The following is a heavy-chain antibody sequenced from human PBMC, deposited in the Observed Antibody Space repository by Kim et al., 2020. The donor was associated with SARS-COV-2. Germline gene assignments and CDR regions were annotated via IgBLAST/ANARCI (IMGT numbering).Heavy chain of an antibody. D-gene: IGHD3-3*01. CDR3: ARRDFWSGYYDDY. V-gene: IGHV3-11*01. CDR2: ISSSGSTI. CDR1: GFTISDYY. Sequence: GGSLRLSCAASGFTISDYYMSWIRQAPGKGLEWVSYISSSGSTIYYADSVKGRFTISRDNAKNSLYLQMNSLRAEDTAVYYCARRDFWSGYYDDYWGQGTLVTVSS. J-gene: IGHJ4*02.